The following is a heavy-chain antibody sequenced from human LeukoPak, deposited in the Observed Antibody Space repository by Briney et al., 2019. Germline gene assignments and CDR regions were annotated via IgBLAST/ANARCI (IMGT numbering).Heavy chain of an antibody. Sequence: PGGSLRLSCAASGFTFSSYAMSWVRQAPGKGLEWVSAISGSGGSTYYADSVKGRFTISRDNSKNTLYLQMNSLRVEDTAVYYCAKDRGIVVVPTLFDYWGQGTLVTVSS. J-gene: IGHJ4*02. D-gene: IGHD2-2*01. CDR3: AKDRGIVVVPTLFDY. CDR2: ISGSGGST. V-gene: IGHV3-23*01. CDR1: GFTFSSYA.